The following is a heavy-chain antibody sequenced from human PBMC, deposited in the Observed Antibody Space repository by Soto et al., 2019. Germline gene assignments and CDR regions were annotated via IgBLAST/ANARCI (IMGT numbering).Heavy chain of an antibody. D-gene: IGHD3-22*01. Sequence: QVQLVQSGAEVKKPGAPVKVSCKASGYTFTSYGISWVRQAPGQGLEWMGWISAYNGNTNYAQKLQGRVTMTTDTSTSPAYMELRTLRSDDTPLYYCARDLPDYYYDSSCSKVGYYYYGMDVWGQGTPVTVSS. CDR2: ISAYNGNT. J-gene: IGHJ6*02. CDR1: GYTFTSYG. CDR3: ARDLPDYYYDSSCSKVGYYYYGMDV. V-gene: IGHV1-18*01.